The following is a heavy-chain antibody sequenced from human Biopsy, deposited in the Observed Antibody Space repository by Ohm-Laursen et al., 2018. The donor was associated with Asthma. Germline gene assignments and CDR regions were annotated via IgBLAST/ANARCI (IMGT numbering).Heavy chain of an antibody. CDR3: AKERYYDFWSGYPI. CDR1: GFSFNSYG. D-gene: IGHD3-3*01. Sequence: SLRLSCAASGFSFNSYGMHWVRQAPGKGLEWVAVKSFDGRQTYYADSVKGRFTISRDNSKNTLYLQMNSLRAEDTAVYYCAKERYYDFWSGYPIWGQGTMVTVSS. J-gene: IGHJ3*02. CDR2: KSFDGRQT. V-gene: IGHV3-30*18.